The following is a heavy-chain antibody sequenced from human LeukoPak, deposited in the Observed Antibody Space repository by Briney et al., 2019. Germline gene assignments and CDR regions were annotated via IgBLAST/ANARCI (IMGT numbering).Heavy chain of an antibody. CDR2: ISGDGGST. D-gene: IGHD1-26*01. CDR3: AKETRGSYSDY. CDR1: GFTFDDYA. J-gene: IGHJ4*02. Sequence: PGGSLRLSCAASGFTFDDYAMHWVRQAPGKGLEWVSLISGDGGSTYYADSVKGRFTISRDNSKNTVYLQMNSLRAEDTAVYYCAKETRGSYSDYWGQGALVTVSS. V-gene: IGHV3-43*02.